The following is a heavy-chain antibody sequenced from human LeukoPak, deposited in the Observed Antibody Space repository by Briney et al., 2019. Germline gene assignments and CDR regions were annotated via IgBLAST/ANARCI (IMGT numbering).Heavy chain of an antibody. D-gene: IGHD3-3*01. CDR3: ARWLEWLQVGYMDV. J-gene: IGHJ6*03. CDR1: GYSFTSYW. V-gene: IGHV5-51*01. CDR2: IYPGDSDT. Sequence: REALQISCKGSGYSFTSYWIGWVRQMPGKGLEGMGIIYPGDSDTRYSPSFQGQVTISADKSISTAYLQWSSLKASDTAMYYRARWLEWLQVGYMDVWGKGTTVTVSS.